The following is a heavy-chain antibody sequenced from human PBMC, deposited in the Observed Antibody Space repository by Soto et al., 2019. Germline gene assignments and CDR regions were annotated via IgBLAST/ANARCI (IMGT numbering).Heavy chain of an antibody. Sequence: SVKVSCKASGGTFSSYAISWVRQAPGQGLEWMGGIIPIFGTANYAQKFQGRVTITADESTSTAYMELSSMRSEDTAVYYCARRRDTAMSYGSGYYYYYCMDVCGQGPTVTVCS. V-gene: IGHV1-69*13. D-gene: IGHD5-18*01. CDR3: ARRRDTAMSYGSGYYYYYCMDV. CDR1: GGTFSSYA. CDR2: IIPIFGTA. J-gene: IGHJ6*02.